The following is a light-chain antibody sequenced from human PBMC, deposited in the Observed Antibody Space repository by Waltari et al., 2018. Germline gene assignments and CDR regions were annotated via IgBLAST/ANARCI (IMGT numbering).Light chain of an antibody. V-gene: IGLV1-44*01. J-gene: IGLJ3*02. CDR3: TSWDEGLNGWV. CDR2: TYN. Sequence: QSVLIQPPSASGTPGQRVTISCSGSSSNIGNNVVNWYQQVPGTAPKLLIYTYNERPSGVPDRFSGSKSGTSASLAINGLQSEDEADYYCTSWDEGLNGWVIGGGTKLTVL. CDR1: SSNIGNNV.